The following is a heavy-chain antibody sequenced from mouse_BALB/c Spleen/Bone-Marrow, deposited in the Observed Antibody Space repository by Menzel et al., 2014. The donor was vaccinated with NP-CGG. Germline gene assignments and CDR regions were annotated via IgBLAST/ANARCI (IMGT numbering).Heavy chain of an antibody. V-gene: IGHV3-1*02. J-gene: IGHJ2*01. CDR3: SRSGGTVSYFDY. Sequence: VQLQQPGPDLVKPSQSLSLTCTVTGYSITSGYSWHWIRQFPGNKLEWMGYIHYSGSTNYNPSLKSRISVTRDTSKSQFFLQLISVTTEDTATYYCSRSGGTVSYFDYWGQGTTLTVSS. CDR1: GYSITSGYS. CDR2: IHYSGST. D-gene: IGHD4-1*01.